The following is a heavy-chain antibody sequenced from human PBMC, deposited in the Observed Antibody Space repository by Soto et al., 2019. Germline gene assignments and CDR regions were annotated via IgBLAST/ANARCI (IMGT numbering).Heavy chain of an antibody. CDR1: GGTFSSYA. CDR2: IIPIFGTA. V-gene: IGHV1-69*13. D-gene: IGHD6-19*01. CDR3: ARGNRDSSGWYYFDY. J-gene: IGHJ4*02. Sequence: SVKVSCKASGGTFSSYAISCVLQSPLQGLEWMGGIIPIFGTANYAQKFQGRVTITADESTSTAYMELSSLRSEDTAVYYCARGNRDSSGWYYFDYWGQGTLVTVSS.